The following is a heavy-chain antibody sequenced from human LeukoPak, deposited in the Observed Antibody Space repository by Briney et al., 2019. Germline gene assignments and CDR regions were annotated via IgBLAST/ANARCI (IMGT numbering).Heavy chain of an antibody. D-gene: IGHD3-16*01. V-gene: IGHV3-64D*06. CDR1: GFTFSTSA. Sequence: GGSLRLSCSASGFTFSTSAMHWVRQAPGKGLEYVSALGTNVGNTYYADSVRGRFTISRDNSKNTLFLQMSSLRPEDTAVYYCVKSERGYLWGSYYNYWGQGTLVTVSS. J-gene: IGHJ4*02. CDR2: LGTNVGNT. CDR3: VKSERGYLWGSYYNY.